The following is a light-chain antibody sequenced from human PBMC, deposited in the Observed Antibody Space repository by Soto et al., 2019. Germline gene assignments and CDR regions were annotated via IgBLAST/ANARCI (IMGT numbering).Light chain of an antibody. CDR1: SSDVGDYKY. J-gene: IGLJ2*01. CDR2: DVK. Sequence: QSALTQPASVSGSPGQSITISCTGTSSDVGDYKYVCWYQHHPGKAPKLMIYDVKNRPSGVSNRFSGSQSGNTASLTSSGRQAEDEAAYYCTSFTGSSTVVIGGGTKLTVL. CDR3: TSFTGSSTVV. V-gene: IGLV2-14*03.